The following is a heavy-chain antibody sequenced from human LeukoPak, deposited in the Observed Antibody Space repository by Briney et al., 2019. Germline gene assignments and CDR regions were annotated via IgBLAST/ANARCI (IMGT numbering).Heavy chain of an antibody. V-gene: IGHV4-61*02. D-gene: IGHD4-17*01. J-gene: IGHJ3*02. CDR3: ARAASYGDYVSPPWDAFDI. Sequence: PSETLSLTCIVSGDSISSGSYYWSWIRQPAGKGLEWFGRIYTSGSTNYNPSLKSRVTISVDTSKNQFSLNLSSVTAADTAVYYCARAASYGDYVSPPWDAFDIWGQGTMVTVSS. CDR2: IYTSGST. CDR1: GDSISSGSYY.